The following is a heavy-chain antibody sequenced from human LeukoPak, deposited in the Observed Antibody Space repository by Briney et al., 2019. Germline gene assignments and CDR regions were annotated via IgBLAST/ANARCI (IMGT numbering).Heavy chain of an antibody. CDR1: GGSISSYY. CDR2: IYYSGST. D-gene: IGHD5-18*01. Sequence: SETLSLTCTVSGGSISSYYWSWIRQPPGKGLEWIGYIYYSGSTNYNPSLKSRVTISVDTSKNQFSLKLSSVTAADTAVYYCARGALISYSYGPFDYWGQGTLVTVSS. J-gene: IGHJ4*02. V-gene: IGHV4-59*01. CDR3: ARGALISYSYGPFDY.